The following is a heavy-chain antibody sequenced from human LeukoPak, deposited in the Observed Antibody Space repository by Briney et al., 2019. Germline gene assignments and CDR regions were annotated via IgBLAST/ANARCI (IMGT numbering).Heavy chain of an antibody. CDR2: INHSGST. V-gene: IGHV4-34*01. Sequence: SETLSLTCAGYGGSFSGYYWSWIRQPPGKGLEWIGEINHSGSTNYNPSLKSRVTISVGTSKNQFSLKLSSVTAADTAVYYCARGSKWLDYWGQGTLVTVSS. D-gene: IGHD6-19*01. CDR1: GGSFSGYY. J-gene: IGHJ4*02. CDR3: ARGSKWLDY.